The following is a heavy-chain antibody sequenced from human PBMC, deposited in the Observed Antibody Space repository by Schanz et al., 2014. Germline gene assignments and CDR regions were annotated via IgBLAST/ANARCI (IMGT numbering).Heavy chain of an antibody. J-gene: IGHJ6*02. Sequence: EVRLVESGGCLVEPGGSLRLSCSGSGFTFSEVYMSWVRQAPGKGLEWLGRIQGGASAGTTDYAAPVKGRFTISRDDSKNTMYLQMNSLKTEDTAVYYCKWELHVYYGMDVWGQGTAVTVSS. CDR2: IQGGASAGTT. CDR1: GFTFSEVY. D-gene: IGHD1-26*01. CDR3: KWELHVYYGMDV. V-gene: IGHV3-15*01.